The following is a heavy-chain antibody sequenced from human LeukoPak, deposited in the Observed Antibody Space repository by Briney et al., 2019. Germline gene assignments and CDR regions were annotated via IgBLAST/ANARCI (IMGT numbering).Heavy chain of an antibody. CDR3: ARASYCGGDCYRGYFDL. CDR2: ITSSSIDI. J-gene: IGHJ5*02. Sequence: GGSLRLSCAASGFTFRSYTLNWVRQAPGKGLEWVSSITSSSIDIYYADSVKGRFTISRDNAKNSLYLQMNSLRAEDTAVYYCARASYCGGDCYRGYFDLWGQGTLVTVSS. CDR1: GFTFRSYT. D-gene: IGHD2-21*02. V-gene: IGHV3-21*01.